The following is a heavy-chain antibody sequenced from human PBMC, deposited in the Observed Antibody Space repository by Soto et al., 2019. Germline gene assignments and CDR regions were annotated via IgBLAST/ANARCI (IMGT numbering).Heavy chain of an antibody. CDR2: INAGNGNT. J-gene: IGHJ4*02. CDR3: ATLTSLRDYFSY. CDR1: GYTFTSYA. Sequence: ASVKVSCKASGYTFTSYAMHWVRQAPGQRLEWMGWINAGNGNTKYSQKFQGRVTITRDTSASTAYMELSSLRSEDTAVYYCATLTSLRDYFSYWGQGSLVPVSS. V-gene: IGHV1-3*01.